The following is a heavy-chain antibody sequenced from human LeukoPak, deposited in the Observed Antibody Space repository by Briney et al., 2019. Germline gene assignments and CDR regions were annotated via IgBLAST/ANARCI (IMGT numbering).Heavy chain of an antibody. J-gene: IGHJ4*02. D-gene: IGHD1-26*01. CDR1: GYTFTRYL. Sequence: GASVKVSCKASGYTFTRYLIHWMRQAPGQGLEWMGAIDPSRGNTNYVQRFQGRVTMTRDTSTGTVYMEVSSLKSEDTAVYYCAREYGGTYFFDYWGQGTLVTVSS. CDR3: AREYGGTYFFDY. CDR2: IDPSRGNT. V-gene: IGHV1-46*01.